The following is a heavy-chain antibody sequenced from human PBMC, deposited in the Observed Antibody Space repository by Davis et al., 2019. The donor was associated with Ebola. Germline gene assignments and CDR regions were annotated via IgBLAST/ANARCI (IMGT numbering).Heavy chain of an antibody. CDR2: INPNSGGT. CDR3: ARVGVPAAYGMDV. J-gene: IGHJ6*02. V-gene: IGHV1-2*04. Sequence: ASVKVSCKASGYSFTGYYMHWVRQAPGQGLEWMGWINPNSGGTNYAQKFQGWVTMTRDTSISTAYMELSRLRSDDTAVYYCARVGVPAAYGMDVWGQGTTVTVSS. CDR1: GYSFTGYY. D-gene: IGHD2-2*01.